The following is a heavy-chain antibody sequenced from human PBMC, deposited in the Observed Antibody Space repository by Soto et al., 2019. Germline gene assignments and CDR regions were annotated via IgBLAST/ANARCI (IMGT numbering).Heavy chain of an antibody. V-gene: IGHV4-31*03. D-gene: IGHD3-16*01. CDR2: IYYSGST. Sequence: SETLSLTCTVSGGSISSGVCYWSWIRQHPGKGLEWIGYIYYSGSTYYNPSLKSRVTISVDTSKNQFSLKLSSVTAADTAVYYCARDHDYVNPWGQGTLVTVSS. CDR3: ARDHDYVNP. CDR1: GGSISSGVCY. J-gene: IGHJ5*02.